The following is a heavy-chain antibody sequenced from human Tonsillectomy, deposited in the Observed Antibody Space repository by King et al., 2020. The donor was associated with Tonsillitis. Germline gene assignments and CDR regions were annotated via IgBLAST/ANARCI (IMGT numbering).Heavy chain of an antibody. D-gene: IGHD3-22*01. Sequence: QLVQSGAEVKKPGASVKVSCKASGYTFIGYYMHWVRQAPGQGLEWMGWINPNSGCTNYAQKFQGRGTMTRETSISTAYMELSRLRSDDTAVYYCARDHYYDSSGLFDYWGQGTLVTVSS. CDR3: ARDHYYDSSGLFDY. J-gene: IGHJ4*02. V-gene: IGHV1-2*02. CDR2: INPNSGCT. CDR1: GYTFIGYY.